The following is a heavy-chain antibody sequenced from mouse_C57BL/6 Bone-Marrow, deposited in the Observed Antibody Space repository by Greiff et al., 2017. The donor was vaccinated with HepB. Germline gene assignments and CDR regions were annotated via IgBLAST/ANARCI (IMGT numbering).Heavy chain of an antibody. V-gene: IGHV1-5*01. Sequence: EVQLQQSGTVLARPGASVKMSCKTSGYTFTSYWMHWVKQRPGQGLEWIGAIYPGNSDTSYNQKFKGKATLTADTSASTAYMELSSLTNEDSAVYYCTRGGLRRGLYFDYWGQGTTLTVSS. CDR2: IYPGNSDT. D-gene: IGHD2-2*01. J-gene: IGHJ2*01. CDR3: TRGGLRRGLYFDY. CDR1: GYTFTSYW.